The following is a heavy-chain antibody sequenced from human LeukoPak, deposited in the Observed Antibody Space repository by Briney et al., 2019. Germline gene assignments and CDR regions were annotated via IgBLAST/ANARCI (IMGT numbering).Heavy chain of an antibody. CDR3: ARAGLGYYYDSSGSWFDP. D-gene: IGHD3-22*01. V-gene: IGHV4-38-2*02. CDR2: IYQSGST. J-gene: IGHJ5*02. CDR1: GYSISSGYY. Sequence: PSETLSLTCTVSGYSISSGYYWGWIRQSPGKGLEWIGSIYQSGSTYYNPSLKSRVTISIDTSKNQISLKLSSVTAADTAVYYCARAGLGYYYDSSGSWFDPWGQGTLVTVSS.